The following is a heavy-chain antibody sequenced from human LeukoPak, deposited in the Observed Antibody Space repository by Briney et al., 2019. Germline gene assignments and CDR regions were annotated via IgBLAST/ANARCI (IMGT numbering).Heavy chain of an antibody. CDR1: GGSISSSSYY. Sequence: SETLSLTCTVSGGSISSSSYYWGWIRQPPGKGLEWIGSIYYSGSTYYNPSLKSRVTISVDTSKNQFSLKLSSVTAADTAVYYCAIRGRERIAAPRWFDPWGQGTLVTVSS. J-gene: IGHJ5*02. CDR2: IYYSGST. D-gene: IGHD6-6*01. V-gene: IGHV4-39*01. CDR3: AIRGRERIAAPRWFDP.